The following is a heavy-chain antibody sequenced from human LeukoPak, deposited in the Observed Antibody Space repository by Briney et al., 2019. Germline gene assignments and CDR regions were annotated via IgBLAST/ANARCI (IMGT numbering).Heavy chain of an antibody. V-gene: IGHV4-34*01. CDR1: GGSFSGYY. Sequence: SGTLSLTCAVYGGSFSGYYWSWIRQPPGKGLEWIGEINHSGSTNYNPSLKSRVTISVDTSKNQFSLKLSSVTAADTAVYYCARGPPRIAAAGVWYRYWGQGTLVTVSS. CDR2: INHSGST. J-gene: IGHJ4*02. D-gene: IGHD6-13*01. CDR3: ARGPPRIAAAGVWYRY.